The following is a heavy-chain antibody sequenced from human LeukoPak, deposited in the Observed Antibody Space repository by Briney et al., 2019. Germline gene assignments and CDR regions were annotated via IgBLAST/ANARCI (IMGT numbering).Heavy chain of an antibody. V-gene: IGHV1-8*03. D-gene: IGHD2-8*01. CDR2: MNPNSGNT. J-gene: IGHJ4*02. Sequence: ASVKVSCKPSGYTFHNYDINWVRQATGHGLEWMGWMNPNSGNTGYAQKFQGRVTITRNTSISTGYMELSSLRSEDTVVYYCAREGYCTSGVCYGDYWGQGTLVSVSS. CDR3: AREGYCTSGVCYGDY. CDR1: GYTFHNYD.